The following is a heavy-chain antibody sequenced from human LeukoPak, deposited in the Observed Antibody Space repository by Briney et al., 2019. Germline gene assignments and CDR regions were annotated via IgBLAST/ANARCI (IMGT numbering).Heavy chain of an antibody. Sequence: GRSLRLSCAASGFTFSSYAMHWVRQAPGKGLEWVAVISYDGSNKYYADSVKGRSAISRDNSKNTLYLQMNSLRAEDTAVYYCARDLYSSGWYADYWGQGTLVTVSS. D-gene: IGHD6-19*01. CDR1: GFTFSSYA. V-gene: IGHV3-30*09. J-gene: IGHJ4*02. CDR2: ISYDGSNK. CDR3: ARDLYSSGWYADY.